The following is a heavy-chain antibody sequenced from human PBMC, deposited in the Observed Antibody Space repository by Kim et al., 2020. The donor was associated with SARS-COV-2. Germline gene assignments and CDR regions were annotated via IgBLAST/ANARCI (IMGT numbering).Heavy chain of an antibody. CDR2: ISYDAKLQ. D-gene: IGHD3-10*01. J-gene: IGHJ4*02. CDR3: AKEKDYYVSGSSDY. CDR1: GFSFGNYG. V-gene: IGHV3-30*18. Sequence: GGSLRLSCAGLGFSFGNYGMHWVRQAPGKGLEWVAVISYDAKLQYYADSVKGRFTISRDNSKNTLYLQMNSLRDEDTAVYYCAKEKDYYVSGSSDYWGQGTLVTVS.